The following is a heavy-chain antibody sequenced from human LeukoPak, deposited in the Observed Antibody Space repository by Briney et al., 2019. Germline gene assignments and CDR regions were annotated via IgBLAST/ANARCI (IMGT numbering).Heavy chain of an antibody. CDR2: ISSSSSYI. Sequence: GGSLRLSCAASGFTFSSYSMNWVRQAPGKGLEWVSSISSSSSYIYHADSVKGRFTISRDNAKNSLYLQMNSLRAEDTAVYYCARGDYYDSSGYYYGFDYWGQGTLVTVSS. CDR1: GFTFSSYS. V-gene: IGHV3-21*01. J-gene: IGHJ4*02. CDR3: ARGDYYDSSGYYYGFDY. D-gene: IGHD3-22*01.